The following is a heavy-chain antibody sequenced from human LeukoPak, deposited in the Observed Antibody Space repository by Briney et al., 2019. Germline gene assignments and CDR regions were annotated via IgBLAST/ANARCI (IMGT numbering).Heavy chain of an antibody. CDR1: GFTFSSYA. D-gene: IGHD4-17*01. J-gene: IGHJ4*02. Sequence: PGGSLRLSCAASGFTFSSYAMSWVRQAPGKGLEWVSAISGSGGSTYYADSVKGRFTISRDNSKNTLYLQMNSLRAEDTAVYYCAHYLLPDDYGDYVPLYALDYWGQGTLVTVSS. CDR2: ISGSGGST. CDR3: AHYLLPDDYGDYVPLYALDY. V-gene: IGHV3-23*01.